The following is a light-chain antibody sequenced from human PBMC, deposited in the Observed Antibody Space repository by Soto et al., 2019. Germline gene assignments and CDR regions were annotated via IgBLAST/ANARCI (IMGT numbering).Light chain of an antibody. CDR3: QQRCSWPWT. Sequence: ETVLTQSPATLSLSPGERATLSCRASQSVNNYLAWYQQKPGQVPRLLIYDVSNRATGIPARYSGSGSGTDFTLTISSLEPEDFAVYYCQQRCSWPWTFGQGTKVEIK. J-gene: IGKJ1*01. V-gene: IGKV3-11*01. CDR2: DVS. CDR1: QSVNNY.